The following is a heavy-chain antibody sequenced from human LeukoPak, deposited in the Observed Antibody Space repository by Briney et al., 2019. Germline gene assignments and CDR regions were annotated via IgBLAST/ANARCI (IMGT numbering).Heavy chain of an antibody. CDR1: GITLSNYG. CDR3: AIMHPYYDGSGYWVQ. J-gene: IGHJ4*02. CDR2: ISTSGGSS. V-gene: IGHV3-23*01. Sequence: PGGSLRLSCAVSGITLSNYGMSWVRQAPGKGLEWVSGISTSGGSSSYADSVKGRFTISRDNPRNTLYMEMNSLRAEDTALYYCAIMHPYYDGSGYWVQWGQGTLVTVSS. D-gene: IGHD3-22*01.